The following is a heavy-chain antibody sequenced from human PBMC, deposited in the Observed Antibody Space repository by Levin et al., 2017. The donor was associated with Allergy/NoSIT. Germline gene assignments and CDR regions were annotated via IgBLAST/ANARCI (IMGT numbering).Heavy chain of an antibody. CDR2: ISGSGDST. CDR1: GFPFTTSHA. D-gene: IGHD2/OR15-2a*01. Sequence: LSLTCAASGFPFTTSHAISWVRQTPGKGLEWVCGISGSGDSTHYAASVKGRFIISRDNSKNTIFLQMNSLKVEDTAVFYCAKLPAPDPRILSDAFDVWGQGTVVTVSS. V-gene: IGHV3-23*01. CDR3: AKLPAPDPRILSDAFDV. J-gene: IGHJ3*01.